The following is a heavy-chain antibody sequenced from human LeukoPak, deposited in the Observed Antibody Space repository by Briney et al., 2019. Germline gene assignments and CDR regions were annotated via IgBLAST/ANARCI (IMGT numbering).Heavy chain of an antibody. V-gene: IGHV3-7*01. CDR1: GFTFSNYW. J-gene: IGHJ4*02. D-gene: IGHD2-8*01. CDR2: IKEDGSEK. CDR3: GRVSQWAFDY. Sequence: GGSLGLSCAASGFTFSNYWMSWVRQAPGKGLEWVANIKEDGSEKYYVDSVKGRFTISRDNAKNSLYLQVNSLRAEDTAVYYCGRVSQWAFDYWGQGTLVTVSS.